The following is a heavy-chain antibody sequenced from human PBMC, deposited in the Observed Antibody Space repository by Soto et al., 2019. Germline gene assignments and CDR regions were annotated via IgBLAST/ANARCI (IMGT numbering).Heavy chain of an antibody. CDR1: GYTSTNYG. CDR3: AKDIIVIQGPKVLAY. D-gene: IGHD2-2*01. J-gene: IGHJ4*02. Sequence: SVKVSCKASGYTSTNYGMHWVRQAPGQRLEWMGWINAGSGNTKYSQKFQGRITITRDTSASTVYMELSSLRSEDPAVYYWAKDIIVIQGPKVLAYGGKGALVPVSP. V-gene: IGHV1-3*01. CDR2: INAGSGNT.